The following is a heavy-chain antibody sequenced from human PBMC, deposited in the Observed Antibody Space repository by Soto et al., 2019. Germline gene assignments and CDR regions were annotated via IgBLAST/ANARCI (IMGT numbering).Heavy chain of an antibody. J-gene: IGHJ4*02. V-gene: IGHV4-4*07. CDR1: GGSISGYY. CDR3: ARGPYSSGWYSVDY. Sequence: SSETLSLTCTVSGGSISGYYWSWIRQPAGKGLEWIGRIYNSENTNYNPSLKSRVTMSVDTSKNQFSLKLSSVTAADTAVYYCARGPYSSGWYSVDYWGQGTLVTVPS. CDR2: IYNSENT. D-gene: IGHD6-19*01.